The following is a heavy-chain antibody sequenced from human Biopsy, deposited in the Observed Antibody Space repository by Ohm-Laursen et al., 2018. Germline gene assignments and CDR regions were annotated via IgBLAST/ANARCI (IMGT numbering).Heavy chain of an antibody. Sequence: ASVKVSCNASGYTFNSYFIHWVRQAPGQGLEWMGVINPSTGSTVYTQNFQDRLTMTTDASTSTVYMELSSLRSEDRAMFYCTKDGWGGSVPFYSDYWGQGTLVTVSS. CDR3: TKDGWGGSVPFYSDY. CDR2: INPSTGST. CDR1: GYTFNSYF. D-gene: IGHD2-15*01. J-gene: IGHJ4*02. V-gene: IGHV1-46*02.